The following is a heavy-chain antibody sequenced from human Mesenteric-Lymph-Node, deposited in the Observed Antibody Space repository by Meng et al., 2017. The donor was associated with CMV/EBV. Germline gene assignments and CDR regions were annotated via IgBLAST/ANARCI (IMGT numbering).Heavy chain of an antibody. J-gene: IGHJ4*02. Sequence: GESLKISCAASGFTFSSYALHWVRQAPGKGLEWVAVISYDGSNKYYADSVKGRFTISRDNSKNTLYLQMNSLRPEDTAVYYCARDIGTSWGQGTLVTVSS. V-gene: IGHV3-30-3*01. D-gene: IGHD6-13*01. CDR1: GFTFSSYA. CDR3: ARDIGTS. CDR2: ISYDGSNK.